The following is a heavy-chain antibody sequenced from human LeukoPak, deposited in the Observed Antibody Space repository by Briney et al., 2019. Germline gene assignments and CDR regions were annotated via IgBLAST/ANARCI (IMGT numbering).Heavy chain of an antibody. D-gene: IGHD2-15*01. CDR3: ARELGYCGGGNCYLGPGGHDY. CDR2: IYYSGST. V-gene: IGHV4-39*02. CDR1: GGSISSSAYF. J-gene: IGHJ4*02. Sequence: SETLSLTCTVSGGSISSSAYFWGWIRQPPGKGLEWIGSIYYSGSTYYNPSLKSRVTISVDTSKNQFSLKLSSVTAADTAVYYCARELGYCGGGNCYLGPGGHDYWGQGTLVTVSS.